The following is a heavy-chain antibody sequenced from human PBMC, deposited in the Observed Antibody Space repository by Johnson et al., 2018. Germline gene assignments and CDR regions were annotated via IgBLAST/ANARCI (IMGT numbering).Heavy chain of an antibody. D-gene: IGHD2-2*01. V-gene: IGHV1-46*01. CDR3: ARGEVEPVAMQDSYYYHFYMDV. CDR1: GYTFSTYY. J-gene: IGHJ6*03. CDR2: INPSGGSI. Sequence: QVQLVESGAEVRKPGASVNVSCKASGYTFSTYYIHWVRQAPGQGLEWMGIINPSGGSITYAQKFQGRVTMTTDTSTSTAYMEVSSLRSEETAVDYCARGEVEPVAMQDSYYYHFYMDVWGKGTTVTVSS.